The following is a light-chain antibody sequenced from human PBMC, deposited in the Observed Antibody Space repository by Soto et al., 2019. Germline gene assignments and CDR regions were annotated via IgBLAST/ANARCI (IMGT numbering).Light chain of an antibody. Sequence: QSVLTQPPSASGTPGQRVIISCSGSSANIGSNTVNWYQQLPGTAPKLLIYSDNQRPSGVPDRLSGSKSGTSASLAISGLQSEDEADYYCAAWDDSLNGVFGGGTKVTVL. V-gene: IGLV1-44*01. CDR3: AAWDDSLNGV. CDR1: SANIGSNT. J-gene: IGLJ3*02. CDR2: SDN.